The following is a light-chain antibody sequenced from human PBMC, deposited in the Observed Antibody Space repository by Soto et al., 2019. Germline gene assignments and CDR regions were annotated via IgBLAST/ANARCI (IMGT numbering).Light chain of an antibody. CDR1: SSDVGAYN. CDR2: DVN. V-gene: IGLV2-14*01. J-gene: IGLJ1*01. CDR3: SSYTTGSLYV. Sequence: QSALTQPASVSGSPGQSIAISCTGTSSDVGAYNVSWYQQHPGKAPKVMIYDVNNRPSGVSDRFSGSKSGNTASLTISWLQADDEADYYCSSYTTGSLYVFGSGTKVTVL.